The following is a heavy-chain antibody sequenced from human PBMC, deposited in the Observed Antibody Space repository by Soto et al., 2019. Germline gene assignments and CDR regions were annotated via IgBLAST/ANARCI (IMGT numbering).Heavy chain of an antibody. CDR2: IYASGGT. Sequence: QITLKESGPTLVKSTQTLTLTCTFSGFSLSSGRGAVDWIREPPGKALEWLAIIYASGGTHYSPSLKTRLTITKDTSKNQVVLTMTNMDPVDTATYYCGHRRDVATRCWFDPWGQGILVTVSS. V-gene: IGHV2-5*01. D-gene: IGHD6-6*01. J-gene: IGHJ5*02. CDR3: GHRRDVATRCWFDP. CDR1: GFSLSSGRGA.